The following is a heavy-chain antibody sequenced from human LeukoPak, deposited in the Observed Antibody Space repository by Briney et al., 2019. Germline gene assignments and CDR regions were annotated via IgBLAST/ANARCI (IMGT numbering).Heavy chain of an antibody. CDR2: INPNNGDT. V-gene: IGHV1-2*02. CDR1: GYTFNGNY. CDR3: ARAGSRGSGSYYKGNPSDM. Sequence: GASVRVSCKASGYTFNGNYIHWMRQAPGQGLEWMGWINPNNGDTEYAPKFQGRVTMTRDTPISTAYMELTRMTSDDTAVYYCARAGSRGSGSYYKGNPSDMWGQGTMVTVSS. D-gene: IGHD3-10*01. J-gene: IGHJ3*02.